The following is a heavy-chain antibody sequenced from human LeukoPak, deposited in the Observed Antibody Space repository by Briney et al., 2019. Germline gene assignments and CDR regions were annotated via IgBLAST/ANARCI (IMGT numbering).Heavy chain of an antibody. CDR1: GYTFTDYY. CDR2: VDPEDGET. V-gene: IGHV1-69-2*01. CDR3: ASARIAAGLNWFDP. J-gene: IGHJ5*02. Sequence: ASVKISCKVSGYTFTDYYMHWVQQAPGKGLEWMGLVDPEDGETIYAEKFQGRVTITADTPTDTAYMELSSLRSEDTAVYYCASARIAAGLNWFDPWGQGTLVTVSS. D-gene: IGHD6-13*01.